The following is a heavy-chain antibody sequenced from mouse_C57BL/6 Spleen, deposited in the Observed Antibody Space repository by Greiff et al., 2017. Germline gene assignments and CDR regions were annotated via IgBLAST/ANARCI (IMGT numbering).Heavy chain of an antibody. CDR1: GFTFSDYG. Sequence: EVKVVESGGGLVKPGGSLKLSCAASGFTFSDYGMHWVRQAPEKGLEWVAYISSGSSTIYYADTVKGRFTISRDNAKNTLFLQMTSLRSEDTAMYYCARGLYGSSPYWYFDVWGTGTTVTVSS. CDR2: ISSGSSTI. V-gene: IGHV5-17*01. J-gene: IGHJ1*03. CDR3: ARGLYGSSPYWYFDV. D-gene: IGHD1-1*01.